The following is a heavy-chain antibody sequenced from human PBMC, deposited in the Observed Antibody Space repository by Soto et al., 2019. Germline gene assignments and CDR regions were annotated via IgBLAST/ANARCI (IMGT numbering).Heavy chain of an antibody. Sequence: ASVKASCKASGYTFTGYYMHWVRQAPGQGLEWMGWINPNSGGTNYAQKFQGWVTMTRDTSISTAYMELSRLRSDDTAVYYCARARSRHGYCERGMDVWGQGTPVTVSS. J-gene: IGHJ6*02. CDR3: ARARSRHGYCERGMDV. D-gene: IGHD2-21*01. CDR1: GYTFTGYY. V-gene: IGHV1-2*04. CDR2: INPNSGGT.